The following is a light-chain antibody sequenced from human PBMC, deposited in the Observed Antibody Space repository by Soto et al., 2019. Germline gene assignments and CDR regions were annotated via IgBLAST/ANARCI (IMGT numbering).Light chain of an antibody. CDR2: DDK. CDR3: QSDGGRSV. CDR1: SGSIASNY. Sequence: NFMLTQPHSVAGSPGKTVTISCTRSSGSIASNYVHWYQERPGSAPTPVIYDDKQRPSGVPDRFSGSTDTSSNSASLTISGLKTEDEADYFCQSDGGRSVFGGGTKLTVL. V-gene: IGLV6-57*03. J-gene: IGLJ3*02.